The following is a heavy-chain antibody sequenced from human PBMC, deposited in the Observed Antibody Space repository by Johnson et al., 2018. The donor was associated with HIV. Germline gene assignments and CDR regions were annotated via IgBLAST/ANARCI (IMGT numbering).Heavy chain of an antibody. CDR2: IKQDGSEK. D-gene: IGHD2-15*01. V-gene: IGHV3-7*01. CDR1: GFTFSSYW. Sequence: VQLVESGGGVVQPGRSLRLSCAASGFTFSSYWMSWVRQAPGKGLEWVANIKQDGSEKYYVDSLKGRFTISRDNAKNSLYLQMNSLRAEDTAVYYCARDDGGGGDAFDIWGQGTMVTVSS. J-gene: IGHJ3*02. CDR3: ARDDGGGGDAFDI.